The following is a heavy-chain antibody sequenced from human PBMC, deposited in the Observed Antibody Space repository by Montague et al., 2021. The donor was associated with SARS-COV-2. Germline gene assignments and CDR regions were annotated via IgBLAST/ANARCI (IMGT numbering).Heavy chain of an antibody. D-gene: IGHD6-13*01. J-gene: IGHJ5*01. V-gene: IGHV2-70*11. CDR3: ARILVAAAGSPFGP. CDR2: NDWDDDK. Sequence: VKSTQSLTLTCTFSGFSLSTSGMCVSWIRQPPGKALEWPARNDWDDDKYYSTSLKTRLTISKDTSKNQVVLTMTNMDPVDTATYYCARILVAAAGSPFGPWGQGTLVTVSS. CDR1: GFSLSTSGMC.